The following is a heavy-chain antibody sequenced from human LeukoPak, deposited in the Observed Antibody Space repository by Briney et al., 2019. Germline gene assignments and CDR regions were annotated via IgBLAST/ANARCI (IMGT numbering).Heavy chain of an antibody. V-gene: IGHV3-74*01. Sequence: GGSLRLSCAASGFTFNTYCVHWVRQAPGKGLVWVSRLNSDGNNTAYADSVKGRFTISRDNAKNTLHLQMNSLRAEDTAVYYCARVAGGSHPYYFDYWGNGVLVTVSS. D-gene: IGHD1-26*01. CDR2: LNSDGNNT. CDR1: GFTFNTYC. J-gene: IGHJ4*01. CDR3: ARVAGGSHPYYFDY.